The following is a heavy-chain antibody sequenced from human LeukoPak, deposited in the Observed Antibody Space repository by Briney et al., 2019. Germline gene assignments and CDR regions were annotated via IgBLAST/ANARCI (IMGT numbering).Heavy chain of an antibody. CDR2: TYYSGST. V-gene: IGHV4-59*01. J-gene: IGHJ5*02. CDR1: GGSISSYY. D-gene: IGHD3-10*01. CDR3: ARVGGYYGSGSYYSFDP. Sequence: SETLSLTCTVSGGSISSYYWSWIRQPPGKGLEWIGYTYYSGSTNYNPSLKSRVTISVDTSKNQFSLKLSSVTAADTAVYYCARVGGYYGSGSYYSFDPWGQGTLVTVSS.